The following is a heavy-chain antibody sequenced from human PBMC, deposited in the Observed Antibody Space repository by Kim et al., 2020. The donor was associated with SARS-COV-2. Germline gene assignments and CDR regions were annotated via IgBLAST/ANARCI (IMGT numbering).Heavy chain of an antibody. CDR1: GYSFTSYW. J-gene: IGHJ4*02. Sequence: GESLKISCKGSGYSFTSYWIGWVRQMPGKGLEWMGIIYPGDSDTTYSPSFQGQVTISADKSISTAYLQWSSLKVSDTAMYYCASNIMISFGPVGFDYWGQGTLVTVSS. D-gene: IGHD3-16*01. V-gene: IGHV5-51*01. CDR2: IYPGDSDT. CDR3: ASNIMISFGPVGFDY.